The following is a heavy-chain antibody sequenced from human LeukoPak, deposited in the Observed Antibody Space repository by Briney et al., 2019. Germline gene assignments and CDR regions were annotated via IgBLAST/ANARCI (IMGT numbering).Heavy chain of an antibody. CDR1: GFTFSSYG. D-gene: IGHD3-22*01. V-gene: IGHV3-48*01. CDR2: ISSSSSTI. CDR3: ARDYYYDSSGYYHGIFDY. J-gene: IGHJ4*02. Sequence: GGSLRLSCAASGFTFSSYGMHWVRQAPGKGLEWVSYISSSSSTIYYADSVKGRFTISRDNAKNSLYLQMNSLRAEDTAVYYCARDYYYDSSGYYHGIFDYWGQGTLVTVSS.